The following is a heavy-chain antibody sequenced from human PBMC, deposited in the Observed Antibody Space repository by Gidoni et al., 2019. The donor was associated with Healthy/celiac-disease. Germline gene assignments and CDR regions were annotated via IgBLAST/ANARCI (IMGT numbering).Heavy chain of an antibody. Sequence: EVQLLESGGGLVQPGGSLRLSCVASGFPVSSYAMRWVRQAPGKGLEWCSAISGSRGSTSYADSVKGRFTISRDNSKNTLYLQMNSLRAEDTAVYYCAKSPATAVTTAFDYWGQGTLVTVSS. CDR3: AKSPATAVTTAFDY. V-gene: IGHV3-23*01. D-gene: IGHD4-17*01. CDR1: GFPVSSYA. CDR2: ISGSRGST. J-gene: IGHJ4*02.